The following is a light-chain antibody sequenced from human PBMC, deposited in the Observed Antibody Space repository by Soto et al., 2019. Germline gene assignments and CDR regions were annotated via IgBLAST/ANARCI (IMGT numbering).Light chain of an antibody. CDR3: QSYDSSLSVV. Sequence: QSVLTQPPSVSEAPGQRVTISCTGSSSNIGAGYDVHWYQQLPGTAPKLLIYVNSNRPSGVPDRFSGSKSGTSASLAITGLQAEDEADYYCQSYDSSLSVVFGGGTKLTVL. J-gene: IGLJ2*01. CDR2: VNS. V-gene: IGLV1-40*01. CDR1: SSNIGAGYD.